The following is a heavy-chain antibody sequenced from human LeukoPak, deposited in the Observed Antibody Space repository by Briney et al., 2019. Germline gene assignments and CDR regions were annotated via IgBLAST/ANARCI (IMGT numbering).Heavy chain of an antibody. CDR2: LGTAGDT. V-gene: IGHV3-13*01. Sequence: GGSLRLSCAASGFTLSNYAMHWVRQPAGEGLEWVSALGTAGDTFYPGSVKGRFTISRDNAKKSLFLQMNSLRAEDTAIYYRARQSTPHGNFDYWGQGTLVTVSS. D-gene: IGHD5-24*01. CDR1: GFTLSNYA. J-gene: IGHJ4*02. CDR3: ARQSTPHGNFDY.